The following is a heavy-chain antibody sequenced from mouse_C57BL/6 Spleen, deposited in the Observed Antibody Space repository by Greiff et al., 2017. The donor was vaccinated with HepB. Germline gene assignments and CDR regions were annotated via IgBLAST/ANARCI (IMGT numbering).Heavy chain of an antibody. J-gene: IGHJ2*01. D-gene: IGHD1-1*01. CDR3: ARSPGYGSSYDYFDY. V-gene: IGHV1-9*01. Sequence: VQRVESGAELMKPGASVKLSCKATGYTFTGYWIEWVKQRPGHGLEWIGEILPGSGSTNYNEKFKGKATFTADTSSNTAYMQLSSLTTEDSAIYYWARSPGYGSSYDYFDYWGQGTTLTVSS. CDR1: GYTFTGYW. CDR2: ILPGSGST.